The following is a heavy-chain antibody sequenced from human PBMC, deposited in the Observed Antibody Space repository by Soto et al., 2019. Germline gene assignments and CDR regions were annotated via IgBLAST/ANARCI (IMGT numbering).Heavy chain of an antibody. D-gene: IGHD3-10*01. CDR3: AGGGAWFHPLDP. Sequence: GGSLRLSCAAAEIVFSNYCITWIRQPPGKGLEWVSYIRNSGSTIYYVDSVKGRFTISRDNAKNSLYLQINSLRAEDTALYYCAGGGAWFHPLDPWGQGTQVTVSA. CDR1: EIVFSNYC. CDR2: IRNSGSTI. J-gene: IGHJ5*02. V-gene: IGHV3-11*01.